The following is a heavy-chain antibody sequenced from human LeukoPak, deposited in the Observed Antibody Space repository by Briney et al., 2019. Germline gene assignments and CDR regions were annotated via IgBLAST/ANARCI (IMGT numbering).Heavy chain of an antibody. D-gene: IGHD4-17*01. CDR1: GCTFSNAW. CDR2: IKSRTDGGTT. Sequence: PGGSLRLSCAASGCTFSNAWMSWVRQAPGKGLEWVGRIKSRTDGGTTDYAAPVKGRFTISRDDSKNTLYLQMNSLKTEDTAVYYCTTDTGDYASLIASKGYWGQGTLVTVSS. CDR3: TTDTGDYASLIASKGY. V-gene: IGHV3-15*01. J-gene: IGHJ4*02.